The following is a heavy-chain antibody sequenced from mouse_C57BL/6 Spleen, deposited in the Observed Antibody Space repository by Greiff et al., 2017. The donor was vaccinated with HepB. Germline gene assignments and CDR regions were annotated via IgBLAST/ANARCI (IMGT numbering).Heavy chain of an antibody. D-gene: IGHD4-1*01. J-gene: IGHJ3*01. CDR3: TRTGTEFAY. V-gene: IGHV14-4*01. Sequence: EVQGVESGAELVRPGASVKLSCTASGFNIKDDYMHWVKQRPEQGLEWIGWIDPENGDTEYASKFQGKATITADTSSNTAYLQLSSLTSEDTAVYYCTRTGTEFAYWGQGTLVTVSA. CDR1: GFNIKDDY. CDR2: IDPENGDT.